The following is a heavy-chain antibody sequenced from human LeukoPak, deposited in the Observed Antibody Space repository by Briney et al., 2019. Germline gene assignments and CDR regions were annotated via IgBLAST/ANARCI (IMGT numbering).Heavy chain of an antibody. Sequence: GGSLRLSCAASGFTFSNAWMGWVRQAPGKGLEWVGRIKSKTDGGTTDYAAPVKGRFTISRDDSKNTLYLQMNSLKTEDTAVYYCTTDYCSSTSCLDYWGQGTLVTVSS. V-gene: IGHV3-15*01. CDR3: TTDYCSSTSCLDY. CDR1: GFTFSNAW. J-gene: IGHJ4*02. CDR2: IKSKTDGGTT. D-gene: IGHD2-2*01.